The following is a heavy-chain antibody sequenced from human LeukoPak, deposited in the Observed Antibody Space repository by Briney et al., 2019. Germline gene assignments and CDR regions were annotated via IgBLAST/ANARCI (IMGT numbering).Heavy chain of an antibody. CDR1: GFTFDDYA. D-gene: IGHD2-21*02. CDR3: AKDASVRHGGNSASVY. CDR2: ISWNSGSI. V-gene: IGHV3-9*01. J-gene: IGHJ4*02. Sequence: GGSLRLSCAASGFTFDDYAMHWVRQAPGKGLEWVSGISWNSGSIGYADSVKGRFTISRDNAKNSLYLQMNSLRAEDTALYYCAKDASVRHGGNSASVYWGQGTLVTVSS.